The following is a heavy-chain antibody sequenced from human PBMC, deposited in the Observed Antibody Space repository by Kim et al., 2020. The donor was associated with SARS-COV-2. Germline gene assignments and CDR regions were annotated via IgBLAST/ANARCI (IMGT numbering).Heavy chain of an antibody. D-gene: IGHD5-12*01. V-gene: IGHV3-7*01. CDR3: ARDDREATSDC. CDR1: GFTFSGYW. CDR2: MNQDGSGK. J-gene: IGHJ4*02. Sequence: GGSLRLSCAASGFTFSGYWMTWYRQAPGRGLEWVANMNQDGSGKYYADSVKGRFTISRDNAKNSLYLQMNSLRAEDTAVYYCARDDREATSDCWGQGTLVIVSS.